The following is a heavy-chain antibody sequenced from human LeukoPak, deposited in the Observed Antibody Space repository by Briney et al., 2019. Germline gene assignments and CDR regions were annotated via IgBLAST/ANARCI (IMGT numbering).Heavy chain of an antibody. V-gene: IGHV4-38-2*02. CDR3: AREGRYCSSTSCPHMDV. D-gene: IGHD2-2*01. J-gene: IGHJ6*04. CDR1: GYSISSGYY. CDR2: IYHSGST. Sequence: TETLSLTCAVSGYSISSGYYWGWIRQPPGKGLEWIGSIYHSGSTYYSPSLKSRATISVDTSKNHFSLKLTSVTAADTAVYYCAREGRYCSSTSCPHMDVWGKGTTVTVSS.